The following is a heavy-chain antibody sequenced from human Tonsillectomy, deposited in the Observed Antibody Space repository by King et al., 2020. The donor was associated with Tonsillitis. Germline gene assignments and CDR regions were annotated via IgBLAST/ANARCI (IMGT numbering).Heavy chain of an antibody. CDR1: GFTFSGSA. V-gene: IGHV3-73*01. Sequence: VQLVESGGGLVQPGGSLKLSCAASGFTFSGSAMHWVRQASGKGLEWVGRIRSKANSYATAYAASVKGRFTISRDESKNKAYLQMNSLKTEDTAVYYCTIPLTYDSSARDAFDIWGQGTMVTVSS. D-gene: IGHD3-22*01. J-gene: IGHJ3*02. CDR3: TIPLTYDSSARDAFDI. CDR2: IRSKANSYAT.